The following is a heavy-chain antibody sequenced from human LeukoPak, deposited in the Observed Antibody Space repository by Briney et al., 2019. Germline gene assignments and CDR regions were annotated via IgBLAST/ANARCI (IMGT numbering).Heavy chain of an antibody. CDR2: ISRNGDST. CDR3: ARDSESGDLRLQH. CDR1: GLTFSNYA. D-gene: IGHD3-10*01. Sequence: PGGSVRLSCAAFGLTFSNYAMYWVRQAPGQGLEYVSGISRNGDSTDYGNSVKGRFTISRDNSKNTLYLQMGGLRAEDMGVYYCARDSESGDLRLQHWGQGTLVTVCS. V-gene: IGHV3-64*01. J-gene: IGHJ1*01.